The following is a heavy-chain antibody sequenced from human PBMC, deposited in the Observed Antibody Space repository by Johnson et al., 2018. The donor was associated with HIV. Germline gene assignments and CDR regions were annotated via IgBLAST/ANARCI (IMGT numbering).Heavy chain of an antibody. CDR2: ISCDGSNK. CDR3: ARSGHYELNAFDI. CDR1: GFTFSSYD. D-gene: IGHD4-17*01. Sequence: QVQLVESGGGLVQPGGSLRLSCAASGFTFSSYDMHWVRQATGKGLEWVALISCDGSNKYSADSVKGRFTISRDNSKNSLYLQMNSLRAEDTAVYYCARSGHYELNAFDIWGQGTMVTVSS. V-gene: IGHV3-30-3*01. J-gene: IGHJ3*02.